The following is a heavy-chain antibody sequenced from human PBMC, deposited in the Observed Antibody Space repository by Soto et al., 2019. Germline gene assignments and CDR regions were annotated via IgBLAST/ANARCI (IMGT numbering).Heavy chain of an antibody. Sequence: EVQLLESGGGLVQPGGSLRLSCAASGFTFSSYAMSWVRQAPGKGLEWVSAISGSGGSTYYAASVKARFTISRDNSKNTLYLQMNSLRAEDTAVYYCAKLHYGDYVPDYYYYYMDVWCKGTTVTVSS. CDR1: GFTFSSYA. J-gene: IGHJ6*03. V-gene: IGHV3-23*01. CDR2: ISGSGGST. D-gene: IGHD4-17*01. CDR3: AKLHYGDYVPDYYYYYMDV.